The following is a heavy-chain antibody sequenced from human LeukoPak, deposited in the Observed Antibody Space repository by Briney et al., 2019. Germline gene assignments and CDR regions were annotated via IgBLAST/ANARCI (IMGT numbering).Heavy chain of an antibody. D-gene: IGHD6-6*01. CDR1: GFTFSSYE. CDR3: ARDLRSSSSWGSNWFDP. V-gene: IGHV3-48*03. Sequence: GGSLRLSCAASGFTFSSYEMNWVRQAPGKGLEWVSYISSSGSTIYYADSVKGRFTISRDNAKNSLYLQMNSLRAEDTAVYYCARDLRSSSSWGSNWFDPWGQGTLVTVSS. CDR2: ISSSGSTI. J-gene: IGHJ5*02.